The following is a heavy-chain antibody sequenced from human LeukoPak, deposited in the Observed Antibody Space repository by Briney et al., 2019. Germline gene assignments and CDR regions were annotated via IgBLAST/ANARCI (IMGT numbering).Heavy chain of an antibody. CDR1: GFTFSSYA. V-gene: IGHV3-23*01. Sequence: GGSLRLSCAASGFTFSSYAMSWVRQAPGKGLEWVSAISGSGGSTYYADSVKGRFTISRDNSKNTLYLQMNSLRAEDTAVYYCAKFFGYCSSTSCSTGTFDYWGQGTLVTVSS. J-gene: IGHJ4*02. D-gene: IGHD2-2*01. CDR3: AKFFGYCSSTSCSTGTFDY. CDR2: ISGSGGST.